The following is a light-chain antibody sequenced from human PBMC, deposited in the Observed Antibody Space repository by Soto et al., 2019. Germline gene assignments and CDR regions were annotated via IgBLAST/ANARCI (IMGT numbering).Light chain of an antibody. J-gene: IGLJ1*01. CDR2: HVS. CDR3: AAWADSLNAYV. CDR1: GTDVGQYNY. Sequence: QSALAQPPSASGSPGQSVTISCTGAGTDVGQYNYVSWYQQHPGKAPKLLIHHVSRRPSGVPARFSGSKSGTSASLAISGLRSEDEGNYYRAAWADSLNAYVFGTGTKGTVL. V-gene: IGLV2-8*01.